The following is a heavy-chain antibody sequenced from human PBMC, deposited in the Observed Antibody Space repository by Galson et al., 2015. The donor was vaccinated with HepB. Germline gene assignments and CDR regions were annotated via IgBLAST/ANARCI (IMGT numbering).Heavy chain of an antibody. CDR1: GFTFSDYY. D-gene: IGHD3-3*01. V-gene: IGHV3-11*01. CDR2: ISSSGSTI. Sequence: SLRLSCAASGFTFSDYYMSWIRQAPGKGLEWVSYISSSGSTIYYADSVKGRSTISRDNAKNSLYLQMNSLRAEDTAVYYCAREAGGEWLLNLGGYYYYYMDVWGKGTTVTVSS. CDR3: AREAGGEWLLNLGGYYYYYMDV. J-gene: IGHJ6*03.